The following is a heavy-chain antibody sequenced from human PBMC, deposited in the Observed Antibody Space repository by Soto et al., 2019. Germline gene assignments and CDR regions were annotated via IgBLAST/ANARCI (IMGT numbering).Heavy chain of an antibody. Sequence: GGSLRLSCAASGFTFSNYGMHWVRQAPGKGLEWVAIIWHDGNIKYYADSVRGRFIISRDNSKNRLYLQMNSLRAEDTAVYYCASDLVGASDSYGLDVWGQGTPVTVSS. V-gene: IGHV3-33*01. CDR1: GFTFSNYG. D-gene: IGHD1-26*01. CDR3: ASDLVGASDSYGLDV. J-gene: IGHJ6*02. CDR2: IWHDGNIK.